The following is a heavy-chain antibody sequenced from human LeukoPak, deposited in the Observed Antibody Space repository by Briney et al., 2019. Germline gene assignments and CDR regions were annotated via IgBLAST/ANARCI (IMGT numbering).Heavy chain of an antibody. CDR1: GFTFSSYA. V-gene: IGHV3-30-3*01. D-gene: IGHD3-22*01. CDR2: ISYDGSNK. J-gene: IGHJ4*02. CDR3: AREGVYYDSSGPFDY. Sequence: GGSLRLSCAASGFTFSSYAMHWVRQAPGKGLGWVAVISYDGSNKYYADSVKGRFTISRDNSKNTLYLQMNSLRAEDTAVYYCAREGVYYDSSGPFDYWGQGTLVTVSS.